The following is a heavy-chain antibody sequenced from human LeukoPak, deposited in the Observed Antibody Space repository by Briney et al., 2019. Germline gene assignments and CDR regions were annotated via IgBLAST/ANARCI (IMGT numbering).Heavy chain of an antibody. Sequence: KPSETLSLTCTASGGAISSHYWTWIRQPPGKGLEWIGYFYYSGSTNYNPSLKSRVTISVDTSKNQFSLKLSSVTAADTAVYYCARARANVVPRPDLNWFDPWGQGTLVTVSS. CDR3: ARARANVVPRPDLNWFDP. J-gene: IGHJ5*02. D-gene: IGHD1-14*01. CDR1: GGAISSHY. V-gene: IGHV4-59*11. CDR2: FYYSGST.